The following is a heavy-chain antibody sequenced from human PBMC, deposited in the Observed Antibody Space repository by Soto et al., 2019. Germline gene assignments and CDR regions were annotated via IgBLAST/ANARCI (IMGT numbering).Heavy chain of an antibody. J-gene: IGHJ4*02. D-gene: IGHD3-22*01. V-gene: IGHV1-69*13. Sequence: ASVKVSCKASGGTFSSYAIDWVRQAPGQGLEWMGGIIPIFGTANYAQKFQGRITITADESTSTAHMELRSLRSEDTAVYYCARGAHSDSRGYYYFYWGQGTLVTVSS. CDR2: IIPIFGTA. CDR3: ARGAHSDSRGYYYFY. CDR1: GGTFSSYA.